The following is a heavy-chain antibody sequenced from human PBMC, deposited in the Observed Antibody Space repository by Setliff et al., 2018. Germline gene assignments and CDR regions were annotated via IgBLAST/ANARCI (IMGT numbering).Heavy chain of an antibody. J-gene: IGHJ4*02. CDR2: ISTDGSSI. D-gene: IGHD4-17*01. CDR3: SRDLQGSGDYVVDY. CDR1: GFTFSTYW. V-gene: IGHV3-74*03. Sequence: GALRLSCVTSGFTFSTYWMHWVRQAPGQGLVWVARISTDGSSITYADSVKGRFTISRDNARNTLYLQMNSLTAEDTAVYYCSRDLQGSGDYVVDYWGQGTLVTVSS.